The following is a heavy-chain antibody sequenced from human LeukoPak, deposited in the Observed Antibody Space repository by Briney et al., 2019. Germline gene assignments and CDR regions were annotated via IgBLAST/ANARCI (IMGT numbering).Heavy chain of an antibody. CDR3: ARGAADTFYYYYYMDV. CDR1: GYSFTNYW. V-gene: IGHV5-51*01. J-gene: IGHJ6*03. Sequence: GESLKISCKGSGYSFTNYWIGWVRQMPGQGPEWIGIIHPRDSDTTYSPSFQGQVTISADRSIRTAYLQWRSLKASDSATYYCARGAADTFYYYYYMDVWGKGTTVTVSS. CDR2: IHPRDSDT. D-gene: IGHD5-18*01.